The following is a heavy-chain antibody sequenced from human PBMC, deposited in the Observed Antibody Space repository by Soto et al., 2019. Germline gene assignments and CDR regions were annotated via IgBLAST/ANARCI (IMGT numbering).Heavy chain of an antibody. CDR2: ITPSSGAT. CDR3: ARGRGGGYALDV. Sequence: QVQLVQSGAEVKKPGASLNVSCKTSGYTFTSYFVHWVRQSPGQGLEWMGIITPSSGATSYAQKFQGRVTMTRDTSTSTVYMELSSLKHEDMAVYYCARGRGGGYALDVWGQGTTVTVSS. V-gene: IGHV1-46*01. D-gene: IGHD3-16*01. J-gene: IGHJ6*02. CDR1: GYTFTSYF.